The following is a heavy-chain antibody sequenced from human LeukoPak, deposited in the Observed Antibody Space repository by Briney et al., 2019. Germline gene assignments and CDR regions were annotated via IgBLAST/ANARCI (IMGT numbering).Heavy chain of an antibody. V-gene: IGHV3-23*01. Sequence: GGSLRLSCAASGFTFSTYGMNWVRQAPGKGLEWVSGVSPSGDITYYADSVKGRFTFSRDNSKNTVYLQMNNVRAEDTAVYYCAKDGAWLRFDDWGQGTLVTVSS. D-gene: IGHD5-12*01. CDR1: GFTFSTYG. J-gene: IGHJ4*02. CDR3: AKDGAWLRFDD. CDR2: VSPSGDIT.